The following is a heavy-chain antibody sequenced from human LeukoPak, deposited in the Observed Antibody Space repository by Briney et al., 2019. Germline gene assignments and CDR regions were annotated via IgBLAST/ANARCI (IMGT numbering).Heavy chain of an antibody. V-gene: IGHV4-34*01. CDR1: GGSFNGYY. D-gene: IGHD2-2*01. CDR2: INHSGST. CDR3: ARGGYCSSTSCYRSVLGGY. J-gene: IGHJ4*02. Sequence: PSETLSLTCAVYGGSFNGYYWSWIRQTPGKGLEWIGEINHSGSTNYNPSLKSRVTISVDTSKNQFSLKLSSVTAADTAVYYCARGGYCSSTSCYRSVLGGYWGQGTLVTVSS.